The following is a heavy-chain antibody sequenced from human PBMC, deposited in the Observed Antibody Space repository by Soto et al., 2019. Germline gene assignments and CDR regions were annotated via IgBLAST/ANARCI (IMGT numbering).Heavy chain of an antibody. CDR1: GFTFSSYG. D-gene: IGHD3-22*01. CDR2: IWYDGSNK. V-gene: IGHV3-33*01. J-gene: IGHJ3*01. CDR3: ARDGDSYDSRASDAFDC. Sequence: QVQLVESGGGVVQPGRSLRLSCAASGFTFSSYGMHWVRQAPGKGLEWVAVIWYDGSNKYYADSVKGRFTISRDNSKNTRYLQINSLRAEDTAVYYCARDGDSYDSRASDAFDCWDQVTIVTVSS.